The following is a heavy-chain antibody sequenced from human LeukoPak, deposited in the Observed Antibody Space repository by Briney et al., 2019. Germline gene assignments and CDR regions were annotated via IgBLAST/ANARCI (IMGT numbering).Heavy chain of an antibody. J-gene: IGHJ6*03. V-gene: IGHV3-23*01. D-gene: IGHD3-16*01. CDR1: GFTFSSYA. CDR3: AKDKDYGYYMDV. CDR2: ISVSGGST. Sequence: PGGSLRLSCAASGFTFSSYAMSWVRQAPGKGLEWVSGISVSGGSTYYADSVKGRFTISRDNSKNTLYLQTNSLRAEDTAVYYCAKDKDYGYYMDVWGKGTTVTVSS.